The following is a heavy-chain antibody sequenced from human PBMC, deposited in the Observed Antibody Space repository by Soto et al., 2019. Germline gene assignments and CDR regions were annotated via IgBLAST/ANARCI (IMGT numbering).Heavy chain of an antibody. CDR3: ARGGVTTVTTHGMDV. Sequence: GESLKISCTVSGYSFTRYWISWVRQMPGKGLEWMGRIDPSDSYTNYSPSFQGHVTISADKSISTAYLQWSSLKASDTAMYYCARGGVTTVTTHGMDVWGQGTTVTVPS. V-gene: IGHV5-10-1*01. CDR1: GYSFTRYW. D-gene: IGHD4-4*01. J-gene: IGHJ6*02. CDR2: IDPSDSYT.